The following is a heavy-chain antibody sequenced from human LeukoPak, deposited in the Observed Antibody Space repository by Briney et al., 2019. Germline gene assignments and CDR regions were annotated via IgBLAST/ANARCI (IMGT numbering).Heavy chain of an antibody. V-gene: IGHV4-61*02. CDR3: AREEGGYNYADLYYFDY. J-gene: IGHJ4*02. D-gene: IGHD5-24*01. Sequence: SETLSLTCTVSGGSISSGSCYWSWIRQPAGKGLEWIGRIYTSGSTNNNPSLKSRVTISVDTSKNQFSLKLSSVTAADTAVYYCAREEGGYNYADLYYFDYWGQGTLVTVSS. CDR2: IYTSGST. CDR1: GGSISSGSCY.